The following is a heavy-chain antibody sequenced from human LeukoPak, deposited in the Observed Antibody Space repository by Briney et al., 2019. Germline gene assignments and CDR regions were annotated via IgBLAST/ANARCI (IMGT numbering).Heavy chain of an antibody. Sequence: SQTLSLTCAISGDSVSSNSAAWTWIRQSPSRGLEWLGRTYYRSKWYNDYAVSVQSRITINPDTSKNQFSLQLNSVTPEDTGVYYCARGRVTTIEGYYYYYIDVWGKGTTVTVSS. J-gene: IGHJ6*03. CDR3: ARGRVTTIEGYYYYYIDV. D-gene: IGHD4-17*01. V-gene: IGHV6-1*01. CDR1: GDSVSSNSAA. CDR2: TYYRSKWYN.